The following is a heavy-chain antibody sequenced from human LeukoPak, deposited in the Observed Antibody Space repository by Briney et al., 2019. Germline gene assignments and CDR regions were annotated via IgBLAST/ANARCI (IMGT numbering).Heavy chain of an antibody. Sequence: NPSGTLSPTCGVSVGSISSGNWWSWVRQSPGKGLEWIGEIYHNGTPNYNPSLKSRVTISADTFKNHFSLKLTSVTAADTAVYYCATAPILRGEGGEHYKYGMDVWGQGTTVIVSS. CDR1: VGSISSGNW. CDR2: IYHNGTP. D-gene: IGHD2-2*02. V-gene: IGHV4-4*02. J-gene: IGHJ6*02. CDR3: ATAPILRGEGGEHYKYGMDV.